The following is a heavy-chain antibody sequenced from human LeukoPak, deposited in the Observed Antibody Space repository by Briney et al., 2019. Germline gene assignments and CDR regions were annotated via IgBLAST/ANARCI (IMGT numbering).Heavy chain of an antibody. J-gene: IGHJ5*02. CDR1: GGSISSYY. V-gene: IGHV4-59*01. CDR3: ARAYDFWSGYPYNWFDP. D-gene: IGHD3-3*01. Sequence: PSETLSLTCTVSGGSISSYYWSWIRQPPGKGLEWIGYIYYSGSTNYNPSLKSRVTISVDTSKNQFSLKLSSVTPADTAVYYCARAYDFWSGYPYNWFDPWGQGTLVTVSS. CDR2: IYYSGST.